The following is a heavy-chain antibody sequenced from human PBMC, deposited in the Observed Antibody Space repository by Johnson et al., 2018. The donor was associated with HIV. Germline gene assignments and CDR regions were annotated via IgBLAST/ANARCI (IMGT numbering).Heavy chain of an antibody. Sequence: QVQLVESGGGVVQPGGSLRLSCAASGFNFNNYGMHWVRQAPGKGLEWVAFIRYDGGNKYYADSMKGRFTISRDISKKTLYLQMNSLRAEDTAVYYCAKQGSDPPLWGQGTLVTVSS. CDR3: AKQGSDPPL. CDR1: GFNFNNYG. CDR2: IRYDGGNK. V-gene: IGHV3-30*02. J-gene: IGHJ3*01.